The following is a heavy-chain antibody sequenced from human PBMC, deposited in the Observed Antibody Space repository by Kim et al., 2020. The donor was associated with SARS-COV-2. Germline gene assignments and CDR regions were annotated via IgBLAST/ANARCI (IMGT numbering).Heavy chain of an antibody. D-gene: IGHD3-10*01. CDR2: IIPIFGTA. V-gene: IGHV1-69*13. J-gene: IGHJ6*02. CDR3: ARDRGLVRGVTSYYYYYGMDV. CDR1: GGTFSSYA. Sequence: SVKVSCKASGGTFSSYAISWVRQAPGQGLEWMGGIIPIFGTANYAQKFQGRVTITADESTSTAYMELSSLRSEDTAVYYCARDRGLVRGVTSYYYYYGMDVWGQGTTVTVSS.